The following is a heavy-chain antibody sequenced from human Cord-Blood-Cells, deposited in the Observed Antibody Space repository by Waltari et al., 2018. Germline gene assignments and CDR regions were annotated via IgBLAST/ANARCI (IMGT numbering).Heavy chain of an antibody. D-gene: IGHD1-26*01. Sequence: QVQLVESGGGVVQPGRSLRLSCAASGFTFSSYAMHWVRQAPGKGLEWVEVISKDGSNKYYADSVKGLFTISRDNSKNTLYLQMNSLRAEDTAVYYCASAGQYSGSYQGAFDIWGQGTMVTVSS. CDR2: ISKDGSNK. CDR1: GFTFSSYA. J-gene: IGHJ3*02. CDR3: ASAGQYSGSYQGAFDI. V-gene: IGHV3-30-3*01.